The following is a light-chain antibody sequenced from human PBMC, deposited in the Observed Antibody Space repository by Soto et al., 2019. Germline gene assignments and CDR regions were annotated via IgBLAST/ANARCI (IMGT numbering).Light chain of an antibody. J-gene: IGLJ1*01. V-gene: IGLV2-8*01. CDR1: SSDVGSYNY. CDR2: EVN. Sequence: SALTQPPSASGSPGQSVTISCTGTSSDVGSYNYVSWYQHHPGKAPKVMIYEVNKRPSGVPDRFSGSKSGNTASLTVSGLQAEDEADYYCGSYADSNNYVFGTGTKLTVL. CDR3: GSYADSNNYV.